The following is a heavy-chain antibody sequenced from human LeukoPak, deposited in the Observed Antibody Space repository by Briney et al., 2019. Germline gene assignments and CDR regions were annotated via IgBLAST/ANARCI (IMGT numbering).Heavy chain of an antibody. J-gene: IGHJ4*02. V-gene: IGHV4-59*01. CDR1: GGSISSYY. CDR3: ARFIAAAGTLDY. CDR2: IYYSGST. D-gene: IGHD6-13*01. Sequence: SETLSLTCTVSGGSISSYYWSWIRQPPGKGLEWIGYIYYSGSTNYNPSLKSRVTISVDTSKNQFSLKLGSVTAADTAVYYCARFIAAAGTLDYWGQGTLVTVSS.